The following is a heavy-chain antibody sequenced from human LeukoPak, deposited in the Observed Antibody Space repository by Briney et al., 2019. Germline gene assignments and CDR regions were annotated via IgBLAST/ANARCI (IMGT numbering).Heavy chain of an antibody. Sequence: GGSLRLSCAASGFTFDDYAMHWVRQVPGKGLEWVSGISWNSGSIGYADSVKGRLTISRDNAKNSLYLQMNSLRVEDTALYYCAKEVGTFDYWGQGTLVTVSS. J-gene: IGHJ4*02. CDR3: AKEVGTFDY. V-gene: IGHV3-9*01. CDR2: ISWNSGSI. D-gene: IGHD4-23*01. CDR1: GFTFDDYA.